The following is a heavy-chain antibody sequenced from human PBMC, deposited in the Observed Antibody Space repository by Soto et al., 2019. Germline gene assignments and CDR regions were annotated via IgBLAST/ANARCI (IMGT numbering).Heavy chain of an antibody. Sequence: QVQLQESGPGLVKPSETLSLTCTVSGGSVSSGSYYWSWIRQPPGKGLEWIGYIYYSGSTNYNPSLKSRVTISVDTSKNKFSLKLSSVTAADTAVYYCARDTVGATSWYYFDYWGQGTLVAVA. J-gene: IGHJ4*02. CDR2: IYYSGST. CDR1: GGSVSSGSYY. V-gene: IGHV4-61*01. CDR3: ARDTVGATSWYYFDY. D-gene: IGHD1-26*01.